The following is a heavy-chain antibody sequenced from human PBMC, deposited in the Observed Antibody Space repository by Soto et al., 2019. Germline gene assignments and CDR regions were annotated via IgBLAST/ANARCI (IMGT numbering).Heavy chain of an antibody. CDR1: GDSISSYY. J-gene: IGHJ4*02. V-gene: IGHV4-59*01. CDR3: ARLKWEYEGGYYFDN. D-gene: IGHD1-26*01. CDR2: IYYSGST. Sequence: QVQLQESGPGLVKPSETLSLTCTVSGDSISSYYWSWIRQPPGKGLEWIGYIYYSGSTNYNPSLKSRVTISVDTSKNQLSLKMSSVTAADTAVYYCARLKWEYEGGYYFDNWGQGTLVTVSS.